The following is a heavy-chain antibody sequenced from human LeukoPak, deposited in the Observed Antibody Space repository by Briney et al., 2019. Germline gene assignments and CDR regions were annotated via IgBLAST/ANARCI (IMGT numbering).Heavy chain of an antibody. V-gene: IGHV3-7*01. Sequence: PGGSPTLSCAASGFTFSNSYMTWVRQAPGKGLEWVASIKEDGTKKYYVDSVKGRFTISRDNAKTSLYLQMNSVRAEDTAVYYCARDPPPPLDAFDIWGQGTMVTVSS. J-gene: IGHJ3*02. CDR1: GFTFSNSY. CDR2: IKEDGTKK. CDR3: ARDPPPPLDAFDI.